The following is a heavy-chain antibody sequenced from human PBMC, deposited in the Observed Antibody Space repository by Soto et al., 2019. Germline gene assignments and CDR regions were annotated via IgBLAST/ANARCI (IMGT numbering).Heavy chain of an antibody. D-gene: IGHD4-17*01. CDR1: GLPYSSYS. CDR2: ISYDGSNK. V-gene: IGHV3-30*18. J-gene: IGHJ6*02. Sequence: AGGSLRQDCRARGLPYSSYSMHWVRQAPGKGLEWVAVISYDGSNKYYADSVKGRFTISRDNSKNTLYLQMNSLRAEDTAVYYCAKNYGDPQSYYYYGMDVWGQGTTVTVSS. CDR3: AKNYGDPQSYYYYGMDV.